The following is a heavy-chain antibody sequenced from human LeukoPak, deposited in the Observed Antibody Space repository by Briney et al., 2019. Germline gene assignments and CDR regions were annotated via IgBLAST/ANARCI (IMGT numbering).Heavy chain of an antibody. J-gene: IGHJ3*02. CDR1: GFTFSSYW. CDR3: ASEVGSGYSSSWYSGSAFDI. D-gene: IGHD6-13*01. CDR2: IKQDGSEK. Sequence: GGSLRLSCAASGFTFSSYWMSWVRQAPGKGLEWVANIKQDGSEKYYVDSVKGRFTISRDNAKNSLYLQMNSLRAEDTAVYYCASEVGSGYSSSWYSGSAFDIWGQGTMVTVSS. V-gene: IGHV3-7*01.